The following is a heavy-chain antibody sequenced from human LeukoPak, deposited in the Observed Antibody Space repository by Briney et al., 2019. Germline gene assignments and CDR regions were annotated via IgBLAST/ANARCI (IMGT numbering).Heavy chain of an antibody. V-gene: IGHV3-74*01. Sequence: GGSLRLSCAASGFSLSGYWMHWVRQAPGKGLVWVSRISPEVSGTTYADSVKGRFTISRDNSKNTLYLQMNSLRDEDAAVYHCTRVQAGRSGLMDVWGRGTTVTVSS. D-gene: IGHD2-8*02. CDR3: TRVQAGRSGLMDV. CDR2: ISPEVSGT. J-gene: IGHJ6*02. CDR1: GFSLSGYW.